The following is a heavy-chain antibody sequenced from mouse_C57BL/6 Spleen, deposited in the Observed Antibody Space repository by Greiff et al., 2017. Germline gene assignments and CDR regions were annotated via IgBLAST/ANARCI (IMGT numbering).Heavy chain of an antibody. D-gene: IGHD2-1*01. V-gene: IGHV5-12*01. CDR1: GFTFSDYY. Sequence: EVMLVESGGGLVQPGGSLKLSCAASGFTFSDYYMYWVRPTPEKRLEWVAYISNGGGSTYYPATVKGRFTIARDNAKNTLYLQMSRLKSEDTAMYYCARHAGGNYGGYFDVWGTGTTVTVSS. CDR3: ARHAGGNYGGYFDV. J-gene: IGHJ1*03. CDR2: ISNGGGST.